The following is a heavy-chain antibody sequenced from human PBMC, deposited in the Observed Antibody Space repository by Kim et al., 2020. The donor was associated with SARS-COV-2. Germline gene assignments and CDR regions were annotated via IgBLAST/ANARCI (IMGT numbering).Heavy chain of an antibody. CDR1: GGSISSNTYY. D-gene: IGHD6-19*01. J-gene: IGHJ6*02. V-gene: IGHV4-39*07. Sequence: SETLSLTCTVSGGSISSNTYYWGWIRQPPGKGLEWIGSIYYTGNTYYNPSLKSRVTISVDTSKNQFSLKLSSVTAADTAMYYCAREQIIAVAVVGGGLDVWGQGTTVTVSS. CDR2: IYYTGNT. CDR3: AREQIIAVAVVGGGLDV.